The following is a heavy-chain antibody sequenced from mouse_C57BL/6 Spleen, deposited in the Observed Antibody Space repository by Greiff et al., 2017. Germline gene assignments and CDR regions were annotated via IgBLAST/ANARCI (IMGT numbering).Heavy chain of an antibody. V-gene: IGHV1-66*01. D-gene: IGHD4-1*01. Sequence: QVQLKESGPELVKPGASVKISCKASGYSFTSYYIHWVKQRPGQGLEWIGWIYPGSGNTKYNEKFKGKATQTADTSSSTAYMQLSSLTSEDSAVYDCARSGTDWYFDVWGTGTTVTVSS. CDR2: IYPGSGNT. CDR1: GYSFTSYY. J-gene: IGHJ1*03. CDR3: ARSGTDWYFDV.